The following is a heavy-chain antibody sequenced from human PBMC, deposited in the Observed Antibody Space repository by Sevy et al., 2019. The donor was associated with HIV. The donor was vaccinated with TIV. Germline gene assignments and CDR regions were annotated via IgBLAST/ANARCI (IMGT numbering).Heavy chain of an antibody. Sequence: GGSLRLSCVASGFTLNSYWMSWVRQAPGKGLEWVSNIKQDGSVKYYVDSVKGRFTISRDNARNLLYLQMNSLRVEDTALYYCVRAIAADGSFWGQGTLVTVSS. V-gene: IGHV3-7*01. CDR1: GFTLNSYW. CDR2: IKQDGSVK. D-gene: IGHD6-13*01. J-gene: IGHJ4*02. CDR3: VRAIAADGSF.